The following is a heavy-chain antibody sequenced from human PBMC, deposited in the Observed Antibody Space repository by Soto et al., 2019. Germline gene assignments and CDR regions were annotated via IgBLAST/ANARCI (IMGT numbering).Heavy chain of an antibody. Sequence: GGSLRLSCAASGFTVSSNYMSWVRQAPGKGLEWVSVIYSGGSTYYADSVKGRFTISRDNSKNTLYLQMNSLRAEDTAVYYCARDRRYYYDSSGQLGFHYYYYYGMDVWGQGTTVTVSS. D-gene: IGHD3-22*01. CDR1: GFTVSSNY. V-gene: IGHV3-53*01. CDR3: ARDRRYYYDSSGQLGFHYYYYYGMDV. CDR2: IYSGGST. J-gene: IGHJ6*02.